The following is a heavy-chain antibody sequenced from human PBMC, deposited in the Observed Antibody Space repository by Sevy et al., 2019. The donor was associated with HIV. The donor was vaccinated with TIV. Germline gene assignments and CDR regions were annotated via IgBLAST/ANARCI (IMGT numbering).Heavy chain of an antibody. J-gene: IGHJ4*02. CDR2: ISYDGNTK. D-gene: IGHD6-19*01. V-gene: IGHV3-30*03. CDR3: ARDAGYSIGWYPGY. Sequence: GGSLRLSCAASGFTFGARGMHWVRQAPGKGLEWVAVISYDGNTKYYGDSVKGRFTISRDNSKNALYLQVNSLRPEDTAVYHCARDAGYSIGWYPGYWGQGTLVTVSS. CDR1: GFTFGARG.